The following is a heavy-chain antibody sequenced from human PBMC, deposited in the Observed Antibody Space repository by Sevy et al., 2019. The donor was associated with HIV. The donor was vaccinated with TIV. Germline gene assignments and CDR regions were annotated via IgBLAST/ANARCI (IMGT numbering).Heavy chain of an antibody. Sequence: GGSLRLSCRTSGFTFSDFTITWFRQAPGKGLEWVCLIRTRAQGEATVYAASVQGRFFISRDDSNSLAYLHMNSLRAEDTAVYYCARDGFSGPFYLDFWGQGTLVTVSS. CDR2: IRTRAQGEAT. CDR3: ARDGFSGPFYLDF. D-gene: IGHD5-12*01. CDR1: GFTFSDFT. V-gene: IGHV3-49*03. J-gene: IGHJ4*02.